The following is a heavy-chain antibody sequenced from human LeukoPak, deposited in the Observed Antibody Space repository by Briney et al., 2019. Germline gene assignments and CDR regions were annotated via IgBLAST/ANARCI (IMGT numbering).Heavy chain of an antibody. V-gene: IGHV1-2*02. CDR2: INPDSGGT. CDR1: GYTFTDYY. D-gene: IGHD3-9*01. Sequence: ASVKVSCKASGYTFTDYYIHWVRQAPGQGLEWMGWINPDSGGTNYPQKFQGRATMTRDTSISTAYMELSRLRSDDTAVYYCARDHGYYDILTRNYHLYFFDYWGQGTLVTVSS. J-gene: IGHJ4*02. CDR3: ARDHGYYDILTRNYHLYFFDY.